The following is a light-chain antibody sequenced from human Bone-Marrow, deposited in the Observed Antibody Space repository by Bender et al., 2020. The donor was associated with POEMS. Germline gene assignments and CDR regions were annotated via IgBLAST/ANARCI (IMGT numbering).Light chain of an antibody. CDR1: SSDVGGYNY. V-gene: IGLV2-14*03. Sequence: QSALTQPASVSASPGQSITISCTGTSSDVGGYNYVSWYQQHPGKAPKLIIYDVSNRPSGVSNRFSGSNSGNTASLTISGLQAEDEADYYCSSYTSSSTLVFGGGTKLTVL. CDR2: DVS. CDR3: SSYTSSSTLV. J-gene: IGLJ3*02.